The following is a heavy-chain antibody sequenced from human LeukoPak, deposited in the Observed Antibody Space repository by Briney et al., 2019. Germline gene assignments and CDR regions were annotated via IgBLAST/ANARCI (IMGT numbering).Heavy chain of an antibody. Sequence: GGSLRLSCATSGFIFSDFGMHWVRQAPGKGLEWFSFITTSGATTSYADSVKGRFTISRDNPRNTLYMQMNSLRDEDTALYYCAIMHGYYDGSGYWVQWGQGTLVTVSS. D-gene: IGHD3-22*01. CDR3: AIMHGYYDGSGYWVQ. V-gene: IGHV3-23*01. CDR2: ITTSGATT. CDR1: GFIFSDFG. J-gene: IGHJ4*02.